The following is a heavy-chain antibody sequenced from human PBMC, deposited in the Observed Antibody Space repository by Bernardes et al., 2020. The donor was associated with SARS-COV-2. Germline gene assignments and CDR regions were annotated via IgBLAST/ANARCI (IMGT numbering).Heavy chain of an antibody. J-gene: IGHJ5*02. CDR3: ATVVGYSYGGGWFDP. CDR2: ISADNGNT. Sequence: AAKKVYCKASGYTFSSYGISWVRQAPGQGLEWMGWISADNGNTDYAQKVQDRVTMTTDTSTSTAYMELRSLRSDDTAVYYCATVVGYSYGGGWFDPWGQGTLVTGSS. D-gene: IGHD5-18*01. CDR1: GYTFSSYG. V-gene: IGHV1-18*01.